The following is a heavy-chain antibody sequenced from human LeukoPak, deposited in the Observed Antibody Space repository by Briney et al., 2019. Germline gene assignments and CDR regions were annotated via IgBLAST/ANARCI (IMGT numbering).Heavy chain of an antibody. J-gene: IGHJ3*02. CDR2: FYVANSDT. CDR1: GYSFSIFW. Sequence: GESLKISCKGSGYSFSIFWIGWVRQMPGKGLEWMGIFYVANSDTRYSPSFQGQVTITADNSISTAYLQWSDLKASDTAIYYCARLSSGSDPPSRAFDIWGQGTVVTVSS. D-gene: IGHD1-26*01. CDR3: ARLSSGSDPPSRAFDI. V-gene: IGHV5-51*01.